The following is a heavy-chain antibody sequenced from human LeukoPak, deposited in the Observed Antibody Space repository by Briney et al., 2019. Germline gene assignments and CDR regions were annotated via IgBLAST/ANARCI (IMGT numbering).Heavy chain of an antibody. V-gene: IGHV4-34*01. J-gene: IGHJ6*03. Sequence: SETLSLTCAVYGGSLSGYYWSWIRQPPGKGLEWIGEINHSGSTNYNPSLKSRVTISVDTSKNQFSLKLSSVTAADTAVHYCARGRPRIYYYYMDVWGKGTTVTVSS. CDR3: ARGRPRIYYYYMDV. D-gene: IGHD2-15*01. CDR1: GGSLSGYY. CDR2: INHSGST.